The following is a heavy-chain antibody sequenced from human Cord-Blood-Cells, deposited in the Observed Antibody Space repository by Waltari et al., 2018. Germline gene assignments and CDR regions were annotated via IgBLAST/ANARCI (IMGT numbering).Heavy chain of an antibody. CDR1: GFTFSSYW. V-gene: IGHV3-74*01. CDR3: ARSIRLPTVTTYYYYYGMDV. Sequence: EVQLVESGGGLVQPGGSLRLSCVASGFTFSSYWMHWVRQAPGKGLVWVSRINSDGSSTSYADSVKGRFTISRDNAKNTLYLQMNSLRAEDTAVYYCARSIRLPTVTTYYYYYGMDVWGQGTTVTVSS. D-gene: IGHD4-17*01. CDR2: INSDGSST. J-gene: IGHJ6*02.